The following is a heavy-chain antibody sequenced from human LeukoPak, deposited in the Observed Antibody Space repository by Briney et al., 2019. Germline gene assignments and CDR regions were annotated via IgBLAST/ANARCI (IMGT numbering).Heavy chain of an antibody. CDR3: ARGGGVFYYYYGMDV. CDR1: GGSFSSYA. CDR2: IIPIFGTA. V-gene: IGHV1-69*13. D-gene: IGHD3-10*01. Sequence: SVKVSCKASGGSFSSYAISWVRQAPGQGLEWRGGIIPIFGTANYAQKFQGRVTITADESTSTAYMELSSLRSEDTAVYYCARGGGVFYYYYGMDVWGQGTTVTVSS. J-gene: IGHJ6*02.